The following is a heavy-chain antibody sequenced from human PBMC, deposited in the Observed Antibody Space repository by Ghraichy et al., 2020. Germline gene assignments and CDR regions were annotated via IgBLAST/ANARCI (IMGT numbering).Heavy chain of an antibody. J-gene: IGHJ2*01. Sequence: LSLTCAASGFTFSSYAMSWVRQAPGKGLEWVSAISGSGGSTYYADSVKGRFTISRDNSKNTLYLQMNSLRAEDTAVYYCAKDSTYYYDSDYWYFDLWGRGTLVTVSS. CDR2: ISGSGGST. V-gene: IGHV3-23*01. CDR3: AKDSTYYYDSDYWYFDL. D-gene: IGHD3-22*01. CDR1: GFTFSSYA.